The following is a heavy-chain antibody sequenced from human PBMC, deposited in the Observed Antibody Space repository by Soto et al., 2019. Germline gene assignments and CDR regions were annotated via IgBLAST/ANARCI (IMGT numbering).Heavy chain of an antibody. J-gene: IGHJ5*02. CDR1: GGSISSGGYY. D-gene: IGHD2-15*01. CDR2: IYYSGST. Sequence: SETLSLTCTVSGGSISSGGYYWSWIRQHPGKGLEWIGYIYYSGSTYYNPSLMSRVTISVDTSKNQFSLKLSSVTAADTAVYYCARECQGSSGDLVVVVAATTPGRWFDPWGQGTIVTVSS. CDR3: ARECQGSSGDLVVVVAATTPGRWFDP. V-gene: IGHV4-31*03.